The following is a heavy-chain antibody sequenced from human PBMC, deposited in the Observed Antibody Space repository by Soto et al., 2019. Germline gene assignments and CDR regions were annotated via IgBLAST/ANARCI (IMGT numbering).Heavy chain of an antibody. CDR1: GFTFSSYA. D-gene: IGHD6-19*01. Sequence: PGGSLRLSCAASGFTFSSYAMSWVRQAPGKGLEWVSAISASGGSIYYVDSVKGRFTISRHNSKNTVYLQMNSLRAEDTAVYYCAKDTSSGPVPRYYDYWGKGTLVTVSS. V-gene: IGHV3-23*01. CDR2: ISASGGSI. J-gene: IGHJ4*02. CDR3: AKDTSSGPVPRYYDY.